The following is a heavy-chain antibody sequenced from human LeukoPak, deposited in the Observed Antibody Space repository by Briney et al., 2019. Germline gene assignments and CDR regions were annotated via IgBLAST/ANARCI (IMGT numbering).Heavy chain of an antibody. CDR3: ARDTYYYGSGSYSYFDY. D-gene: IGHD3-10*01. CDR2: INPNSGGT. J-gene: IGHJ4*02. CDR1: GYTFTGYY. Sequence: ASVKVSCKASGYTFTGYYMHGVRQAPGQGLEWMGWINPNSGGTNYAQKFQGRVTMTRDTYISTAYMELSRLRSDDTAVYYCARDTYYYGSGSYSYFDYWGQGTLVTLSS. V-gene: IGHV1-2*02.